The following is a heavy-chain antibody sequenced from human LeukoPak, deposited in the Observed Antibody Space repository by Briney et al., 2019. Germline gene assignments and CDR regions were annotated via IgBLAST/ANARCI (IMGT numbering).Heavy chain of an antibody. J-gene: IGHJ5*02. CDR1: GYTLTELS. D-gene: IGHD3-10*01. Sequence: GASVKVSCKVSGYTLTELSMHWVRQAPGKGLEWMGGFDPEDGETIYAQKFQGRVTMTEDTSTDTAYMELSSLRSEDTAVYYCATVYRGSGSYYQFDPWGQGTLVTVSS. CDR2: FDPEDGET. CDR3: ATVYRGSGSYYQFDP. V-gene: IGHV1-24*01.